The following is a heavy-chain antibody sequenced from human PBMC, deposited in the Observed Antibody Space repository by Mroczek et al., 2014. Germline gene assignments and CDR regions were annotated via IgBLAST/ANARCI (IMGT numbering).Heavy chain of an antibody. V-gene: IGHV4-34*01. CDR1: GGSFSGYY. D-gene: IGHD4-23*01. CDR3: ARGHYGNSGYFDY. J-gene: IGHJ4*02. CDR2: INHSGST. Sequence: QVQLQESGAGLLKPSETLSLTCAVYGGSFSGYYWSWIRQPPGKGLEWIGEINHSGSTNYNPSLKSRVTISVDTSKNQFSLKLSSVTAADTAVYYCARGHYGNSGYFDYWGQGTLVTVSS.